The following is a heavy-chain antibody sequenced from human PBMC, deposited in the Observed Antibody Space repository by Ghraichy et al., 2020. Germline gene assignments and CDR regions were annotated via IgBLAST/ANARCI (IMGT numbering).Heavy chain of an antibody. CDR3: ARGEGDY. CDR1: GFTFSDHS. J-gene: IGHJ4*02. V-gene: IGHV3-11*06. CDR2: ISSSSSYT. Sequence: GGSLRLSCAASGFTFSDHSMTWFRQAPGKGLEWISYISSSSSYTNYADSVKGRFTISRDKAKNKLYLQMNSLRPDDTAVYYCARGEGDYWGQGTLVTVSS.